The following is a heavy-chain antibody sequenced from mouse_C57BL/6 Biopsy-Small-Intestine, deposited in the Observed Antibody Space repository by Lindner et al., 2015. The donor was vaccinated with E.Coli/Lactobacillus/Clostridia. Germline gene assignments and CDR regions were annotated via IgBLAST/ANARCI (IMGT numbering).Heavy chain of an antibody. Sequence: VQLQESGAELVRPGASVKLSCTASGFNIKDDYMHWVKQRPEQGLEWIGWIDPENGNTEYASKFQGKATIIADTSSNSAYLQLSSLTSEDTAVYYCTTGVWSTGAWFDYWGQGTTLTVSS. CDR1: GFNIKDDY. D-gene: IGHD2-10*02. CDR3: TTGVWSTGAWFDY. V-gene: IGHV14-4*01. CDR2: IDPENGNT. J-gene: IGHJ2*01.